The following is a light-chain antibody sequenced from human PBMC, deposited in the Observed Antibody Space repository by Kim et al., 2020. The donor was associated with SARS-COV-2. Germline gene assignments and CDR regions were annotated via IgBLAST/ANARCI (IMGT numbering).Light chain of an antibody. CDR2: KAS. V-gene: IGKV1-5*03. J-gene: IGKJ1*01. CDR3: QQYGGYSWT. Sequence: ASVGDRVTINCRASQSISSWLAWYQQKPGKAPKLLIYKASTLESGVPSRFSGSGSGTEFTLTITSLQPDDFATYFCQQYGGYSWTFGQGTKVDIK. CDR1: QSISSW.